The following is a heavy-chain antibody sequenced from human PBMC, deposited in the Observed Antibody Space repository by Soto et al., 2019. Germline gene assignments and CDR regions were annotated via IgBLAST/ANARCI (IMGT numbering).Heavy chain of an antibody. Sequence: EVQLLESGGGLVQPGGSLRLSCGGSGFTFNSYAMTWVRQAPGKGLDWVSAISGSGGTTYYANSVKGRFTISRDQSKHTLYLKMNSLRAEDTAIYYCAKDRHYGSGTYSDSYLDYWGQGTLVTVSS. J-gene: IGHJ4*02. CDR2: ISGSGGTT. V-gene: IGHV3-23*01. CDR1: GFTFNSYA. D-gene: IGHD3-10*01. CDR3: AKDRHYGSGTYSDSYLDY.